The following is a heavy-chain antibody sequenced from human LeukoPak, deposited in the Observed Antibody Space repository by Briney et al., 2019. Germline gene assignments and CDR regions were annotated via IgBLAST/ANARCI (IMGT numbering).Heavy chain of an antibody. CDR1: GFTFDDYA. J-gene: IGHJ4*02. CDR3: AKDITYYDILTGQFDY. Sequence: GGSLRLSCAASGFTFDDYAMHWVRQAPGKGLEWVSGISWNSGSIGYADSVKGRFTISRDNAKNSLYLQMNSLRAEDTALYYCAKDITYYDILTGQFDYWGQGTLVTVSS. V-gene: IGHV3-9*01. D-gene: IGHD3-9*01. CDR2: ISWNSGSI.